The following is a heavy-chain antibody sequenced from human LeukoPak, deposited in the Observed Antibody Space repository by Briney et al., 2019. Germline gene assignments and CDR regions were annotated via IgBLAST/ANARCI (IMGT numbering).Heavy chain of an antibody. Sequence: GGSLRLSCAASGFTFSSYGMHWVRQAPGKGLDWVAVISYDGSNKYYADSVKGRFTISRDNSKNTLYLQMNSLRAEDTAVYYCAKDQGLWFGELLWFQHWGQGTLVTVSS. CDR3: AKDQGLWFGELLWFQH. D-gene: IGHD3-10*01. CDR2: ISYDGSNK. J-gene: IGHJ1*01. V-gene: IGHV3-30*18. CDR1: GFTFSSYG.